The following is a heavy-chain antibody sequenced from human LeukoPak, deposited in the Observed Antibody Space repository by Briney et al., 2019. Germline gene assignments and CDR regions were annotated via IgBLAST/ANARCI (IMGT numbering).Heavy chain of an antibody. CDR3: ATLVRGSNSYYPY. CDR1: GYPFTDYY. D-gene: IGHD3-10*01. V-gene: IGHV1-2*02. CDR2: TNPNTDDT. J-gene: IGHJ4*02. Sequence: ASVRVPCKASGYPFTDYYMHWIRQARRQGLEWMGWTNPNTDDTNYPQKFQGRVTMTTDTSISTAYMDLSRLSSDATAVYYCATLVRGSNSYYPYWGQGTLVTVSS.